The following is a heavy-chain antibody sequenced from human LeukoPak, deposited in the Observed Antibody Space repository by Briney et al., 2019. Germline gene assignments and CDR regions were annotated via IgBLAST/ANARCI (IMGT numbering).Heavy chain of an antibody. D-gene: IGHD3-22*01. Sequence: GGSLRLSCAVSGFTVSSNYTSWVRRAPGKGLEWVSVIYGGGSTYYADSVKGRFTISRDNSKNTLYLQMNSLRAEDTAVYYCYSMIVVEIRVINDYWGQGALVTVSS. V-gene: IGHV3-66*01. CDR3: YSMIVVEIRVINDY. J-gene: IGHJ4*02. CDR1: GFTVSSNY. CDR2: IYGGGST.